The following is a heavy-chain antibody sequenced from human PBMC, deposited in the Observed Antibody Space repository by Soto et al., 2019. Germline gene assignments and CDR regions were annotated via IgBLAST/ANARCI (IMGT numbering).Heavy chain of an antibody. D-gene: IGHD6-19*01. CDR3: VRVYGYESGWYDY. J-gene: IGHJ4*02. Sequence: PGGSLRLSCAASGFTFSSYWMHWVRQAPGKGLVWVSRINSDGSITNYADSVKGRFTISRDNAKNKLYLQMKSLRAEDTAVYYCVRVYGYESGWYDYWGQGTLVTVSS. CDR2: INSDGSIT. V-gene: IGHV3-74*01. CDR1: GFTFSSYW.